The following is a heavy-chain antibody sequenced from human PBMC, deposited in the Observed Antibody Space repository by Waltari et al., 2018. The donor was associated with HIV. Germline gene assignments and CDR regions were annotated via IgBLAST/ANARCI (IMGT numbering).Heavy chain of an antibody. CDR1: GFTFSNYW. J-gene: IGHJ4*02. V-gene: IGHV3-74*01. D-gene: IGHD6-13*01. Sequence: EVQLVESGGGLVQPGGSLRLSCAASGFTFSNYWMHWVRQAAGKGLVWGSRINRDGSSTTYADAEKGRFTISRDNAKNTLYMQMNSLRAEDTALYYCVRGSSSWNGVDFWGRGTLVTVSS. CDR2: INRDGSST. CDR3: VRGSSSWNGVDF.